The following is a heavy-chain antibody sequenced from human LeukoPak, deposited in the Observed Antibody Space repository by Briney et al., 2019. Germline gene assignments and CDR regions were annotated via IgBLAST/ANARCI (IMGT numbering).Heavy chain of an antibody. CDR2: VSAYNGDT. Sequence: ASVKVSCKASGYTFTSYGINWVRQAPGQGLEWMGWVSAYNGDTNYAQKLQGRVTMTTDTSTSTAYMELRSLRSDDTAVYYCARDSLIVGATTYDYWGQGTLVTVSS. V-gene: IGHV1-18*01. CDR3: ARDSLIVGATTYDY. J-gene: IGHJ4*02. CDR1: GYTFTSYG. D-gene: IGHD1-26*01.